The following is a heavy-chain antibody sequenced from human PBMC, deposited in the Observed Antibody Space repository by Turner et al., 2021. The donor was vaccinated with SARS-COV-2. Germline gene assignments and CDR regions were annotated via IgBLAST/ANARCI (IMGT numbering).Heavy chain of an antibody. CDR3: ARGGLVTAPMHRLDY. Sequence: EVQLVESGGGLIQPGGSLRLSCAASGFIVSSNYMAWVRQAPGKGLEWVSIIYPDGNTYYADSLKGRFTISRDNSKNTVYLQTNSLRTEDTAVYYCARGGLVTAPMHRLDYWGQGTLVTVSS. J-gene: IGHJ4*02. CDR1: GFIVSSNY. D-gene: IGHD2-21*01. CDR2: IYPDGNT. V-gene: IGHV3-53*01.